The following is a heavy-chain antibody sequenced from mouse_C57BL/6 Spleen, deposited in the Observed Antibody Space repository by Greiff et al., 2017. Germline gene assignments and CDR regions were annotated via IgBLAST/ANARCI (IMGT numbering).Heavy chain of an antibody. CDR1: GYAFSSSW. CDR2: IYPGDGDT. J-gene: IGHJ2*01. D-gene: IGHD1-1*01. CDR3: TRPDDYGSSYLDY. Sequence: QVQLQQSGPELVKPGASVKISCKASGYAFSSSWMNWVKQRTGKGLEWIGRIYPGDGDTNYNGKFKGKATLTADKSSSTASMQLSSLTSEDSAVYFCTRPDDYGSSYLDYWGQGTTLTVSS. V-gene: IGHV1-82*01.